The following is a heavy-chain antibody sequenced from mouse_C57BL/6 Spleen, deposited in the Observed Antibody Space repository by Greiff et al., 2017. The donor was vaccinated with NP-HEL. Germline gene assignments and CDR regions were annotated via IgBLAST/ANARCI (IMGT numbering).Heavy chain of an antibody. CDR1: GFNIKNTY. CDR2: IDPANGNT. Sequence: EVQLQQSVAELVRPGASVKLSCTASGFNIKNTYMHWVKQRPDQGLEWIGRIDPANGNTKYAPKFQGKATRTADTSSNTAYLQLSSLTSEDTAIEYCARADDYDVGAWFAYWGQGTLVTVSA. V-gene: IGHV14-3*01. J-gene: IGHJ3*01. CDR3: ARADDYDVGAWFAY. D-gene: IGHD2-4*01.